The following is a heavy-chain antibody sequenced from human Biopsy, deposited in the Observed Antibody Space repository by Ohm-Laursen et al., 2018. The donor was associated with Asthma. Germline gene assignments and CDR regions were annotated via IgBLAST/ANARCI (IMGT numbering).Heavy chain of an antibody. V-gene: IGHV1-46*01. CDR3: ARAGALIVGDTMGY. CDR1: GYTLTSYY. J-gene: IGHJ4*02. CDR2: INPSGGST. Sequence: SVKVSCKASGYTLTSYYMHWVRQAPGQGLEWMGIINPSGGSTSYAQKFQGRVTMTRDTSTSTVYMEMTSLRSEDTAVYYCARAGALIVGDTMGYWGQGTLVTVSS. D-gene: IGHD1-26*01.